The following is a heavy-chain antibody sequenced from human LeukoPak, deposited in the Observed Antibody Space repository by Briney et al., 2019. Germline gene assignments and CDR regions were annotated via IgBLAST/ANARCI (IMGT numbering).Heavy chain of an antibody. Sequence: GWSVRLSCAASGLTFSSYARHGVRQARGKGLEWVAVISYDRSNKYYGDSLKGPFKIARDNSKNTLYLQMNSMRAEDTAVYYCARDSGSYYEVYYFDYWGQGTLVTVSS. CDR3: ARDSGSYYEVYYFDY. V-gene: IGHV3-30*04. D-gene: IGHD1-26*01. CDR2: ISYDRSNK. J-gene: IGHJ4*02. CDR1: GLTFSSYA.